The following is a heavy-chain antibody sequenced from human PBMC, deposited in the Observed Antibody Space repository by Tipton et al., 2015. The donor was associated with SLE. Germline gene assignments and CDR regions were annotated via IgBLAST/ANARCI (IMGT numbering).Heavy chain of an antibody. J-gene: IGHJ4*02. CDR3: ATHGASLNPNDY. CDR1: DGSITTYH. Sequence: TLSLTCNVSDGSITTYHFNWLRQPPGKGLEWIGYVYYTGSNNYNPSLKSRVTMSVDTSKNQLSLRLSSVTAADTAAYYCATHGASLNPNDYWGQGTLVTVSS. D-gene: IGHD4-17*01. CDR2: VYYTGSN. V-gene: IGHV4-59*08.